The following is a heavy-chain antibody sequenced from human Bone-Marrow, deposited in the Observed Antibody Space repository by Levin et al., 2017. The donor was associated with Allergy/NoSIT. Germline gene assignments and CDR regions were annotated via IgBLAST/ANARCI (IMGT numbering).Heavy chain of an antibody. J-gene: IGHJ4*02. D-gene: IGHD1-1*01. CDR1: GGSISSSSYY. CDR2: IYYSGST. Sequence: SETLSLTCTVSGGSISSSSYYWGWIRQPPGKGLEWIGSIYYSGSTYYNPSLKSRVTISVDTSKNQFSLKLSSVTAADTAVYYCARHPALLEDPYYFDYWGQGTLVTVSS. V-gene: IGHV4-39*01. CDR3: ARHPALLEDPYYFDY.